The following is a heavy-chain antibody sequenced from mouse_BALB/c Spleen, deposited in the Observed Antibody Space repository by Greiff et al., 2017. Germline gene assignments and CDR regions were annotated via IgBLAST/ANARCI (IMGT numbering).Heavy chain of an antibody. Sequence: VQLQQPGAELVMPGASVKMSCKASGYTFTDYWMHWVKQRPGQGLEWIGAIDTSDSYTSYNQKFKGKATLTVDESSSTAYMQLSSLTSEDSAVYYCARRRDWYFDVWGAGTTVTVSS. J-gene: IGHJ1*01. CDR3: ARRRDWYFDV. CDR2: IDTSDSYT. CDR1: GYTFTDYW. V-gene: IGHV1-69*01.